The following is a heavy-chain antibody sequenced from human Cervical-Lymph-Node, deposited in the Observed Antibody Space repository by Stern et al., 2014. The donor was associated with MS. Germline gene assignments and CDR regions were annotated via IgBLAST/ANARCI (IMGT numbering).Heavy chain of an antibody. D-gene: IGHD3-16*01. Sequence: QVTLRESGPTLVRPTQTLTLTCTFSGFSLTTSGVGVGWIRQPPGMALEWLAVIFLDDGERYSPSLENRLPIPKAPPNNQVLQPLTEMDPADPAPYFCASTFITWPPGAFHVWGPGTMFTASS. CDR2: IFLDDGE. V-gene: IGHV2-5*02. CDR3: ASTFITWPPGAFHV. CDR1: GFSLTTSGVG. J-gene: IGHJ3*01.